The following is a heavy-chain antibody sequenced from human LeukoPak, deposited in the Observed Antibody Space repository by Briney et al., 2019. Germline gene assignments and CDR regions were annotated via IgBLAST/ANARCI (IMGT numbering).Heavy chain of an antibody. CDR1: GVTFSSYA. Sequence: PGRSLRLSCAASGVTFSSYAMHWVRQAPGKGLEWVAVISYDGSNKYYADSVKGRFTISRDNSKNTLYLQMNSLRAEDTAVYYCASSQQTFDYWGQGTLVTVSS. CDR3: ASSQQTFDY. D-gene: IGHD1/OR15-1a*01. CDR2: ISYDGSNK. V-gene: IGHV3-30*04. J-gene: IGHJ4*02.